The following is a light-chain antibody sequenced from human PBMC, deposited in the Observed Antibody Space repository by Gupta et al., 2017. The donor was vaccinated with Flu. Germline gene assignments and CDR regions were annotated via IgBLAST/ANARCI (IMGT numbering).Light chain of an antibody. V-gene: IGLV2-14*01. J-gene: IGLJ1*01. Sequence: SSHTSRIGSSSDAGANDYGYWYHQHPGQAPKLMIYAVSNRPSGVSNRISGSTSGTTVSLTVSGIQADDEADYYCSSYASGGTWVFGTGTKFTV. CDR1: SSDAGANDY. CDR2: AVS. CDR3: SSYASGGTWV.